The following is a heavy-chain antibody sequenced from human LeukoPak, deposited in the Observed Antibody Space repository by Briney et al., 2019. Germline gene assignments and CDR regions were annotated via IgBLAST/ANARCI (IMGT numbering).Heavy chain of an antibody. V-gene: IGHV4-31*03. CDR3: ARASDTAMVHFDY. D-gene: IGHD5-18*01. Sequence: PSETLSLTCTVSGGSISSGSYYWSWIRQHPGKGLEWIGYIYYSGSTYYNPFLKSRVTISVDTSKNQFSLKLSSVTAADTAVYYCARASDTAMVHFDYWGQGTLVTVSS. CDR2: IYYSGST. J-gene: IGHJ4*02. CDR1: GGSISSGSYY.